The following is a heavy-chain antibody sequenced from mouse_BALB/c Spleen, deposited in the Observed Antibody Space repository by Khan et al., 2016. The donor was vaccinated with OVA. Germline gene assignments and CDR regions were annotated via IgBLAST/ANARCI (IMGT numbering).Heavy chain of an antibody. V-gene: IGHV3-6*02. Sequence: EVQLQESGPGLVKPSQSLSLTCSVTGYSVTSGYYWSWIRQFPGNRLEWMGYISYDGNNNYNPSLKNPISITRDTSKNQFFLRLNSVTTEDTATXYCTRAPLEGYFDVWGAGTTVTVSS. CDR3: TRAPLEGYFDV. CDR2: ISYDGNN. J-gene: IGHJ1*01. CDR1: GYSVTSGYY.